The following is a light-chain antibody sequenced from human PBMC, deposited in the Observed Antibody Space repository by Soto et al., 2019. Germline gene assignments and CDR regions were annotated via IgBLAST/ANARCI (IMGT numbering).Light chain of an antibody. CDR1: QSLLHSSGYNY. Sequence: DIVMTQSPLSLPVTPGEPASISCRSSQSLLHSSGYNYVDWYLQKPGRSPQLLIYLASTRASGGPDRFIGVVSGTDFTLRISSVEADDVGVYYCMKPLQTPQTFGPGTKVEI. CDR3: MKPLQTPQT. CDR2: LAS. J-gene: IGKJ1*01. V-gene: IGKV2-28*01.